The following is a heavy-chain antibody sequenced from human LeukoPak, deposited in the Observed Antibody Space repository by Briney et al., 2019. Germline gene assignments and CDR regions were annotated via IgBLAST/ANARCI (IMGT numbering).Heavy chain of an antibody. Sequence: GASVKVSCRASGYRFTSYDISWVRQAPGQGLQWTGVISTYTGNTNYAQSFQDRVTMTTVTSTSTVYMELRSLTSDDTAVYYCARDQKSGLEVLWRYWGQGTLVTVSP. CDR1: GYRFTSYD. CDR2: ISTYTGNT. CDR3: ARDQKSGLEVLWRY. D-gene: IGHD3-3*01. V-gene: IGHV1-18*04. J-gene: IGHJ4*02.